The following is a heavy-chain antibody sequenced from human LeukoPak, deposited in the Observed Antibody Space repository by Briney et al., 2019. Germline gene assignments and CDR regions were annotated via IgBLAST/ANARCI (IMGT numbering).Heavy chain of an antibody. V-gene: IGHV3-23*01. Sequence: PGGSLRLSCAASGFTLNNYATSWVRQAPGEGLEWGSTLKKSGGSSHYADSVKGRFTISGDSSKYTLYLQMNSLRTDDTAVYYCARATGSVDPYDIWGQGTMVTVST. J-gene: IGHJ3*02. CDR2: LKKSGGSS. CDR3: ARATGSVDPYDI. CDR1: GFTLNNYA. D-gene: IGHD2-8*02.